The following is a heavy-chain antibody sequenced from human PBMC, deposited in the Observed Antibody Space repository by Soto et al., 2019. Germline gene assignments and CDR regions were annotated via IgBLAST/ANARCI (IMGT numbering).Heavy chain of an antibody. CDR2: ISSNSAYI. D-gene: IGHD6-13*01. Sequence: GGSVRLSCADSGFTFRSFTMNWVRQAPGKGLEWVSTISSNSAYIYYTDALRGRFTISRDNAKNSLHLQMNSLRAEDTAVYYCTRDASRDSSARGWFDPWGPGTLVTVSS. CDR3: TRDASRDSSARGWFDP. J-gene: IGHJ5*02. CDR1: GFTFRSFT. V-gene: IGHV3-21*01.